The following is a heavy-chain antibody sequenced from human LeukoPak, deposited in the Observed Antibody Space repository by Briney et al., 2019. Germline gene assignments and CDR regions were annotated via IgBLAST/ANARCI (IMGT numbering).Heavy chain of an antibody. CDR1: GFTFSSYA. CDR2: ISGSGGST. V-gene: IGHV3-23*01. D-gene: IGHD6-19*01. CDR3: ARGGVGCFDY. Sequence: GGSLRLSCAASGFTFSSYAMSWVRQAPGKGLEWVSAISGSGGSTYYADSVKGRFTISRDNAKNTVYLQMNSLRAEDTAVYFCARGGVGCFDYWGQGALVTVSS. J-gene: IGHJ4*02.